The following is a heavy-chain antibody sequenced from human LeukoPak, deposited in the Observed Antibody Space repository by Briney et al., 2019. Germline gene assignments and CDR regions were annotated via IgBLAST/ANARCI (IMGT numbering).Heavy chain of an antibody. CDR3: AREELGYCSSTNCYRGENFDY. CDR1: GFTFSSYA. CDR2: ISYDGSNK. V-gene: IGHV3-30*04. J-gene: IGHJ4*02. Sequence: QAGGSLRLSCAASGFTFSSYAMHWVRQAPGKGLEWVAVISYDGSNKYYADSVKGRFTISRDNSKNTLYLQMNSLRAEDTAVYYCAREELGYCSSTNCYRGENFDYWGQGTLVTVSS. D-gene: IGHD2-2*02.